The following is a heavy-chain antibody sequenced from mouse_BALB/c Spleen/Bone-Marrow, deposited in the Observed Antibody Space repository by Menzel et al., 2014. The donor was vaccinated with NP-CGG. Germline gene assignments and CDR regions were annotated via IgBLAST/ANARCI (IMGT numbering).Heavy chain of an antibody. CDR2: INPYNEGS. D-gene: IGHD1-1*01. V-gene: IGHV1-14*01. J-gene: IGHJ2*01. CDR1: GYTFTRYA. CDR3: ARERDYGDYFDY. Sequence: VHVKQSGPELVKPGASVKMSCKASGYTFTRYAIHWVRQKPGQGLDWIGYINPYNEGSKYNEKFKGEATLTSDKSSHTAYMELSSLTSDDSAVYYCARERDYGDYFDYWGQGTTLTVSS.